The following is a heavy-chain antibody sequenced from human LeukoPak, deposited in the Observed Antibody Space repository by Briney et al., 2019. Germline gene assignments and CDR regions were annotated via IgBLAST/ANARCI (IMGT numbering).Heavy chain of an antibody. D-gene: IGHD6-25*01. J-gene: IGHJ4*02. Sequence: PGGSLRLSCSASGFTVSSNYMSWVRQAPGKGLEWVANIKQDGSEKYYVDSVKGRFTISRDNAKNSLYLQMNSLRAEDTAVYYCAKGRGAEYWGQGTLVTVSS. V-gene: IGHV3-7*01. CDR3: AKGRGAEY. CDR1: GFTVSSNY. CDR2: IKQDGSEK.